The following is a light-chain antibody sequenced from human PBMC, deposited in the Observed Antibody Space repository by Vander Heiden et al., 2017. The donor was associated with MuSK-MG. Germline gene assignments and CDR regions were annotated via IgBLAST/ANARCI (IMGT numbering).Light chain of an antibody. CDR3: RQALQTPYT. CDR1: QSLLSKNGYNY. Sequence: DIVMTQSPLSLPVTPGEPASISCRSSQSLLSKNGYNYLDWYLQKPGQAPQLLIYVASNRASGVPDRFSGSGSGTDFTLKISRVEAGDVGVYYCRQALQTPYTFGQGTKLEIK. J-gene: IGKJ2*01. CDR2: VAS. V-gene: IGKV2-28*01.